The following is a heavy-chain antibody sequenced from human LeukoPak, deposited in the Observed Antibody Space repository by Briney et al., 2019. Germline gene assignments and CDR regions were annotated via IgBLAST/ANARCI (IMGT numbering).Heavy chain of an antibody. Sequence: GASVKVSCKASGYTFTGYYMHWVRQAPGQGLEWMGWINPNSGGANYAQKFQGRVTMTRDTSISTAYMELSRLRSDDTAVYYCARNVLLWFGELAAGDYWGQGTLVTVSS. CDR3: ARNVLLWFGELAAGDY. CDR1: GYTFTGYY. V-gene: IGHV1-2*02. D-gene: IGHD3-10*01. J-gene: IGHJ4*02. CDR2: INPNSGGA.